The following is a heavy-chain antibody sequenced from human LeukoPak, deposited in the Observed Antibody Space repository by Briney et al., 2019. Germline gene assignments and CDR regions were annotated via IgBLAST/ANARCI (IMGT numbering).Heavy chain of an antibody. V-gene: IGHV4-39*01. Sequence: SETLSLTCTVSGGSISSSSYYWGWIRQPPGKGLEWIGSIYYSGSTYYNPSLKSRVTISVDTSKNQFSLKLSSVTAADTAVYYCARGWYTTVSYYMDVWGKGTTVTISS. CDR1: GGSISSSSYY. CDR2: IYYSGST. D-gene: IGHD4-17*01. J-gene: IGHJ6*03. CDR3: ARGWYTTVSYYMDV.